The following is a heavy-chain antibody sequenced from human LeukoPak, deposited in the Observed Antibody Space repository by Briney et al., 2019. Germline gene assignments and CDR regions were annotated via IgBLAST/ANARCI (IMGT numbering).Heavy chain of an antibody. D-gene: IGHD4-17*01. CDR2: IIPILGIA. CDR3: ARDGGTVTTGYYYGMDV. V-gene: IGHV1-69*04. J-gene: IGHJ6*02. CDR1: GGTFSSYA. Sequence: SVKVSCKASGGTFSSYAISWVRQAPGQGLEWMGRIIPILGIANYGQKFRGRVTITADKSTSTAYMELSSLRSEDTAVYYCARDGGTVTTGYYYGMDVWGQGTTVTVSS.